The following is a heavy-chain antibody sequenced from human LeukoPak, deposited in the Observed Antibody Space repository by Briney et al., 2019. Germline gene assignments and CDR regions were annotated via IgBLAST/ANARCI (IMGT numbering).Heavy chain of an antibody. CDR2: ISYDGSNK. CDR1: EFTFSSYA. V-gene: IGHV3-30-3*01. J-gene: IGHJ4*02. CDR3: ARAPRGSSSGHHVY. Sequence: GGSLRLSCAASEFTFSSYAMHWVRQAPGKGLEWVAVISYDGSNKYYADSVKGRFTISRDNSKNTLYLQMNSLRAEDTAVYYCARAPRGSSSGHHVYWGQGTLVTVSS. D-gene: IGHD6-6*01.